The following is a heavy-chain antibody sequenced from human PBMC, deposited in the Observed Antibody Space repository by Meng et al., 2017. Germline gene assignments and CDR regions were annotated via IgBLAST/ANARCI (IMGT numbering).Heavy chain of an antibody. CDR2: ISYDGSNK. V-gene: IGHV3-30*04. CDR3: ARSRVDMVRGVIIKVYYYTGMAV. D-gene: IGHD3-10*01. Sequence: GESLKISCAASGFTFSSYAMHWVRQAPGKGLEWVAVISYDGSNKYYADSVKGRFTISRDNSKNTLYLQMNSLRAEDTAVYYCARSRVDMVRGVIIKVYYYTGMAVWRQ. CDR1: GFTFSSYA. J-gene: IGHJ6*02.